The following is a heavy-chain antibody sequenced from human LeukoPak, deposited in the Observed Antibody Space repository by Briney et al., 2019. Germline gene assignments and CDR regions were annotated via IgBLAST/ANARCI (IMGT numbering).Heavy chain of an antibody. J-gene: IGHJ5*02. CDR3: ARRWDGYNIRNWFDP. Sequence: SETLSLTCAVYGGSFSGYNRSWIRQPPGKGLEWIGEINHSGSTNYNPSLKSRVTISVDTSKNQFSLKLSSVTAADTAVYYCARRWDGYNIRNWFDPWGQGTLVTVSS. V-gene: IGHV4-34*01. CDR2: INHSGST. D-gene: IGHD5-24*01. CDR1: GGSFSGYN.